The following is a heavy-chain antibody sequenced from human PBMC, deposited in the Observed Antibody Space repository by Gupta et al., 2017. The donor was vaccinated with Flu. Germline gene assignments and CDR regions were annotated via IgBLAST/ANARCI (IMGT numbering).Heavy chain of an antibody. Sequence: QVQLQQWGEGLLKPSETLSLTCAVYGGSLSGYYWFWIRQPPGKGLEGIGDINHSGSTNSNPSLRSRVTISVDTTKNQFSLKLSSVTAADTAMYYCARVQSGWSEWIFDYWGQGALVTVSS. V-gene: IGHV4-34*01. CDR3: ARVQSGWSEWIFDY. D-gene: IGHD6-19*01. CDR1: GGSLSGYY. J-gene: IGHJ4*02. CDR2: INHSGST.